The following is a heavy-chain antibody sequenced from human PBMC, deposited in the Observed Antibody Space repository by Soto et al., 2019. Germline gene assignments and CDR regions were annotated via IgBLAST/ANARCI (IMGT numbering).Heavy chain of an antibody. D-gene: IGHD6-13*01. CDR3: ASVYRAAAGNPDWYFDL. Sequence: QVQLVQSGAEVKKPGSSVKVSCKASGGTFSSYAISWVRQAPGQGLEWMGGIIPIFGTANYAQKFQGRVTITADKSTSTAYMELSSLRSEDTAVYYGASVYRAAAGNPDWYFDLWGRGTLVTVSS. CDR2: IIPIFGTA. J-gene: IGHJ2*01. V-gene: IGHV1-69*06. CDR1: GGTFSSYA.